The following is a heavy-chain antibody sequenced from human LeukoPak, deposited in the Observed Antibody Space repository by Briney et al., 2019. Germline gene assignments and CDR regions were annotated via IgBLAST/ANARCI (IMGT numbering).Heavy chain of an antibody. CDR2: INPKNGGT. D-gene: IGHD6-25*01. Sequence: ASVKVSCKASGYNFAHNIHWVRQAPGQGHEFMGWINPKNGGTKYAQNFQGRVTMTRDTSISTVYMELSSLGSDDTAVYYCVVSIQAAAVPAFDSWGQGTLVTVSS. J-gene: IGHJ4*02. CDR1: GYNFAHN. V-gene: IGHV1-2*02. CDR3: VVSIQAAAVPAFDS.